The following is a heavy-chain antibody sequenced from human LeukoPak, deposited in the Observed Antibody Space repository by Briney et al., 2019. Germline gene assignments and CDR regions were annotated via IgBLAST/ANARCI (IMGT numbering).Heavy chain of an antibody. CDR1: GYSFTSYW. V-gene: IGHV5-51*01. J-gene: IGHJ5*02. D-gene: IGHD2-2*01. CDR2: IYPGDSDT. Sequence: GESLKTSCKGSGYSFTSYWIGWVRQMPGKGLEWMGIIYPGDSDTRYSPSFQGQVTISADKSISTAYLQWSSLKASDTAMYYCARRYCSSTSCPNRFDPWGQGTLVTVSS. CDR3: ARRYCSSTSCPNRFDP.